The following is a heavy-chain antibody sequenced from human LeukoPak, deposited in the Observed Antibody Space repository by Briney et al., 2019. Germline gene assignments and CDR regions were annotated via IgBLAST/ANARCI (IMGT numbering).Heavy chain of an antibody. D-gene: IGHD6-19*01. V-gene: IGHV4-39*01. CDR1: GGSLSSSSYY. CDR2: IYYSGST. J-gene: IGHJ1*01. CDR3: ARGSQWLDNEYFQH. Sequence: SETLSLTCTVSGGSLSSSSYYWGWLRQPPGTGLEGVGSIYYSGSTYYNPSLKSRVTISVDTSKNQFSLKLSSVTAADTAVYYCARGSQWLDNEYFQHWGQGTLVTVS.